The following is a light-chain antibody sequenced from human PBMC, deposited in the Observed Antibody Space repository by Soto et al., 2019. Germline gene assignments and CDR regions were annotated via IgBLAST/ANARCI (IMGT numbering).Light chain of an antibody. V-gene: IGKV3-15*01. Sequence: EIVVTQSPATLSVSPGERATLSCRASQSVGNNFAWYQQKPGQAPRLLIFATSTRATGVPARFSGSGSGTEFSVTISSLQCKDFAVYYCQQYGDWPVTFGGGAKVEIE. CDR1: QSVGNN. CDR2: ATS. CDR3: QQYGDWPVT. J-gene: IGKJ4*01.